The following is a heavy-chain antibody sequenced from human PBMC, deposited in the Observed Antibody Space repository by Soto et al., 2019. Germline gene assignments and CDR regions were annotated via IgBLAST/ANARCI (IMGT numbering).Heavy chain of an antibody. CDR3: AGGIVVANYYYYYGMDV. CDR2: IIPIFGTA. V-gene: IGHV1-69*01. J-gene: IGHJ6*02. CDR1: GGTFSSYA. Sequence: QVQLVQSGAEVKKPGSSVKVSCKASGGTFSSYAISWVRQAPGQGLEWMGGIIPIFGTANYAQKFQGRVTITADESTSTAYMELSSLISEDTAVYYCAGGIVVANYYYYYGMDVWGQGTTVTVSS. D-gene: IGHD2-2*01.